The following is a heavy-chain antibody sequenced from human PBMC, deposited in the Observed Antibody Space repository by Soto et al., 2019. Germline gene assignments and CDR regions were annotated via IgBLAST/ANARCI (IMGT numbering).Heavy chain of an antibody. Sequence: QVQLQESGPGLVKPSETLSLTCTVSGGSISGYYCSWIRQPPGKGLEWIGYMYNTGSTVYNPSFKSRVTISVDTSKNQFSLKLNSVTAADTAVYHCARDLWGYCGTDCYPLDVWGQGTTVTVSS. V-gene: IGHV4-59*01. CDR2: MYNTGST. D-gene: IGHD2-21*02. CDR3: ARDLWGYCGTDCYPLDV. CDR1: GGSISGYY. J-gene: IGHJ6*02.